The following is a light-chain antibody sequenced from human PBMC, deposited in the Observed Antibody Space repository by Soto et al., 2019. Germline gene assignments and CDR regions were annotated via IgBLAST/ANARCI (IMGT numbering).Light chain of an antibody. CDR3: QQYNNWPFS. CDR1: QSISTT. J-gene: IGKJ5*01. Sequence: EIVMTQSPATLSVSPGERATLSCRASQSISTTLAWYQQRPGQAPRLLFYGSSTRATGIPARFSGSGSGTDFTLTIHRLQSEDFAVYYCQQYNNWPFSFGPGTRLEIK. CDR2: GSS. V-gene: IGKV3-15*01.